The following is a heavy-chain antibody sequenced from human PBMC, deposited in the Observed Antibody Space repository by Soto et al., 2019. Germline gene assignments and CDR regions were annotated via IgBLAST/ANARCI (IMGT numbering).Heavy chain of an antibody. J-gene: IGHJ4*02. CDR2: IRKKADGGTT. Sequence: EVPLVESGGGLVKPGGSLRLSCAASGFTFSDAWMSWVRQAPGKGLEWLGFIRKKADGGTTDYAAPVKGRFSISRDESTKTVYLQMSSLKTEDTAVYYCRTQWLDWGQGTLVTVSS. V-gene: IGHV3-15*01. D-gene: IGHD6-19*01. CDR3: RTQWLD. CDR1: GFTFSDAW.